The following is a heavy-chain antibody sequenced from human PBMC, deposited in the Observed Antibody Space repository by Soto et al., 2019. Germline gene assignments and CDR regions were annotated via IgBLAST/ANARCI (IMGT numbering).Heavy chain of an antibody. V-gene: IGHV1-8*01. CDR2: MNPTSGNT. J-gene: IGHJ4*02. CDR3: ARGQDSYDSFYYVY. CDR1: GYTFTSYD. Sequence: ASVKVSCKASGYTFTSYDINWVRQAAGQGLEWMGWMNPTSGNTGYAQKFQGRVTMTRNTSISTAYMELSSLRSEDTAVYYCARGQDSYDSFYYVYWGQGTLVTVS. D-gene: IGHD3-22*01.